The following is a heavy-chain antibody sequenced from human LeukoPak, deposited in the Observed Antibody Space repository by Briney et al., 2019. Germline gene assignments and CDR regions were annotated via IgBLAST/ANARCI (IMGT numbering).Heavy chain of an antibody. CDR3: AREDSATVDY. V-gene: IGHV1-18*03. CDR2: ISANTGNT. J-gene: IGHJ4*02. CDR1: VYTFSTYG. Sequence: ASVKVSCKASVYTFSTYGSTWVRQAPGQGLEWMGWISANTGNTNYAQRLQGRVTMTTDTPTSTAYMELRSLRSDDMAVYYCAREDSATVDYWGQGTLVTVSS. D-gene: IGHD5-18*01.